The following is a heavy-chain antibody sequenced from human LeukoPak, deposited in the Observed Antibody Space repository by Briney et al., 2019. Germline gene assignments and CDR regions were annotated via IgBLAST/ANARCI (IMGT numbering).Heavy chain of an antibody. CDR3: AKLWRGSYPRYFDY. CDR2: ITDSGGNT. Sequence: GESLRLSCAASGFTFRNYAMSWVRQAPGKGLEWVSVITDSGGNTFYADSVKGRFTISRDNSKNTLYLQMNSLSAEDPAIYYCAKLWRGSYPRYFDYWGQGTLVTVSS. CDR1: GFTFRNYA. J-gene: IGHJ4*02. V-gene: IGHV3-23*01. D-gene: IGHD1-26*01.